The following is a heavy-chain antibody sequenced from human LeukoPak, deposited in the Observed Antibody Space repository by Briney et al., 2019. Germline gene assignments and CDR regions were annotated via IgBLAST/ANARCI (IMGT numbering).Heavy chain of an antibody. V-gene: IGHV1-69*06. CDR3: ARGDTAMDAFDI. J-gene: IGHJ3*02. CDR1: GGTFSSYA. Sequence: SVKVSCKASGGTFSSYAISRVRQAPGQGLEWMGGIIPIFGTANYAQKFQGRVTITADKSTSTAYMELSSLRSEDTAVYYCARGDTAMDAFDIWGQGTMVTVSS. CDR2: IIPIFGTA. D-gene: IGHD5-18*01.